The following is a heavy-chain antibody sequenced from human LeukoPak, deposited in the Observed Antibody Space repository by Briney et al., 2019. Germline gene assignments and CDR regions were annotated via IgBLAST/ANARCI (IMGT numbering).Heavy chain of an antibody. V-gene: IGHV3-53*01. J-gene: IGHJ1*01. CDR1: GFTVSSNY. Sequence: GGSLRLSCAASGFTVSSNYMSWVRQAPGKGLEWVSVIHSGGSTYYADSVKGRFTISRDNSKNTLYLQMNSLRAEDTAVYYCASPPYYYDSSGYYYFQHWGQGTLVTVSS. CDR3: ASPPYYYDSSGYYYFQH. D-gene: IGHD3-22*01. CDR2: IHSGGST.